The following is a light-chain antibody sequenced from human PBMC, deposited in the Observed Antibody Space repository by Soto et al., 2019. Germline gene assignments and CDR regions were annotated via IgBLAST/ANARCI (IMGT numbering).Light chain of an antibody. CDR1: QSVATSQ. CDR3: QHSGDFRWT. V-gene: IGKV3-20*01. Sequence: EIVLTQSPGTLSLSPGERATLFCRASQSVATSQLAWYQQKPGQAPRLLIGASSRATGVPDRFIASGSGTDFTLTISRLEPEDFAVYYCQHSGDFRWTFGQGTKVEVK. J-gene: IGKJ1*01. CDR2: GAS.